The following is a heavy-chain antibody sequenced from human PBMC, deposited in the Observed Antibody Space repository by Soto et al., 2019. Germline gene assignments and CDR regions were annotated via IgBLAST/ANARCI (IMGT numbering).Heavy chain of an antibody. CDR1: GGSISSSSYY. J-gene: IGHJ4*02. CDR2: IFYSGST. V-gene: IGHV4-39*07. D-gene: IGHD5-12*01. Sequence: SETLSLTCTVSGGSISSSSYYWGWIRQPPGKGLEWIGSIFYSGSTYYNPSLKSRVTISVDTSKNQFSLKLSSVTAADTAVYYCARVNSARPLSALVAFDYWGQGTLVTVSS. CDR3: ARVNSARPLSALVAFDY.